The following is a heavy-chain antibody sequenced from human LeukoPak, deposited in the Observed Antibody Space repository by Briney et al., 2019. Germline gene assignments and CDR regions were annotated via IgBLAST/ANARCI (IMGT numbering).Heavy chain of an antibody. CDR3: ARGPSSSIRYLPLGYYYYMDV. J-gene: IGHJ6*03. D-gene: IGHD3-9*01. Sequence: ASVKVSCKASGYTFTSYGISWVRQAPGQGLEWMGWISAYNGNTNYAQKLQGRVTMTTDTSTSTAYMELRSLRSDDTAVYYCARGPSSSIRYLPLGYYYYMDVWGKGTTVTISS. CDR1: GYTFTSYG. V-gene: IGHV1-18*01. CDR2: ISAYNGNT.